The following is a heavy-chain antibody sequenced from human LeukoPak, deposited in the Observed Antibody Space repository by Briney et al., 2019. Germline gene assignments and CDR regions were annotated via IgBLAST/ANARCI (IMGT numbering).Heavy chain of an antibody. CDR3: AKAETMTQRGYFDY. CDR2: DHSIGTT. CDR1: GFTVSSYY. V-gene: IGHV3-66*03. D-gene: IGHD1-1*01. J-gene: IGHJ4*02. Sequence: PGGSLRLSCAASGFTVSSYYMSWVRQAPGKGLEWVSVDHSIGTTSYADSVKGRFTISRDNSKNTLSLQMSSLRAEDTAVYYCAKAETMTQRGYFDYWGQGTLVTVSS.